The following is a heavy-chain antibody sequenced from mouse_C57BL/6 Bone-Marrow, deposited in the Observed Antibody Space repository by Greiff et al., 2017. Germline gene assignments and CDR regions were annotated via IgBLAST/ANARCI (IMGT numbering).Heavy chain of an antibody. CDR2: IDPANGNT. V-gene: IGHV14-3*01. J-gene: IGHJ4*01. CDR1: GFHIKNTY. Sequence: EVQLQQSVAELVRPGASVKLSCTASGFHIKNTYMHWVKQRPEQGLEWIGRIDPANGNTKYAPKFQGKATITADTSSNTAYLQLSSLTSEDTAIYYCARWFYYYGSSFPYAMDYWGQGTSGTVSS. D-gene: IGHD1-1*01. CDR3: ARWFYYYGSSFPYAMDY.